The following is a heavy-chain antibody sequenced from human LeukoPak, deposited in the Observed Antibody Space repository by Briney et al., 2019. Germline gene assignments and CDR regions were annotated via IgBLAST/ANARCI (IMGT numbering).Heavy chain of an antibody. J-gene: IGHJ4*02. CDR1: GYTFTDHY. CDR2: INPNTGGT. CDR3: ARDLATIDGIAWYYFEN. Sequence: VASVKVSCKASGYTFTDHYIHWVRQAPGQGFEWMGWINPNTGGTDCAQKFQDRIAISTYTSISTAYMELSRLRSDDTALYYCARDLATIDGIAWYYFENWGQGTLVTVS. D-gene: IGHD5-12*01. V-gene: IGHV1-2*02.